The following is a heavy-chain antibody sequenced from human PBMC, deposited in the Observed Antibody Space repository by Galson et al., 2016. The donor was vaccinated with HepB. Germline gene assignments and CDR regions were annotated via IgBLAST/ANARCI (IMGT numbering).Heavy chain of an antibody. CDR1: GFSFSLYA. Sequence: SLRLSCATSGFSFSLYAMNWVRQAPGKGLEWVSGISGSGGSVFYADSVKGRFTIPRDNSKDTVDLQMNSLRGEDTAVYYWAKELKVRGVRGGMDVWGQGTTVTVSS. CDR2: ISGSGGSV. J-gene: IGHJ6*02. CDR3: AKELKVRGVRGGMDV. V-gene: IGHV3-23*01. D-gene: IGHD3-10*01.